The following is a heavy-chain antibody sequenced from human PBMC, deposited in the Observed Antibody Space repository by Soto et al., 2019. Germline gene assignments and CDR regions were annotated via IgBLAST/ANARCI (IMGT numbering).Heavy chain of an antibody. CDR2: ISGSGGST. CDR3: ASGVYGDYEEHY. Sequence: EVQLLESGGGLVQPGGSLRLSCAASGFTFSSYAMSWVRQAPGKGLEWVSAISGSGGSTYYADSVKGRFTISRDNSKNTLYLQMNSLRAEDTAVYYCASGVYGDYEEHYWGQGTLVTVSS. D-gene: IGHD4-17*01. CDR1: GFTFSSYA. J-gene: IGHJ4*02. V-gene: IGHV3-23*01.